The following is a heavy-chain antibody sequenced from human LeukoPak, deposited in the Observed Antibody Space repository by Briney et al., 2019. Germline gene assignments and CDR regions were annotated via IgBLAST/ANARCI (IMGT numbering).Heavy chain of an antibody. V-gene: IGHV4-59*01. D-gene: IGHD4-17*01. CDR2: IYYSGST. CDR1: GGSISSYY. J-gene: IGHJ2*01. CDR3: ARGACGDYWYFDL. Sequence: SETLSLTCTVPGGSISSYYWSWIRQPPGKGLEWIGYIYYSGSTNYNPSLKSRVTISVDTSKNQFSLKLSSVTAADTAVYYCARGACGDYWYFDLWGRGTLVTVSS.